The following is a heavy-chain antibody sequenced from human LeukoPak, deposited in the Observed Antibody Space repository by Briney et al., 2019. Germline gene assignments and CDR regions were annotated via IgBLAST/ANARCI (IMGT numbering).Heavy chain of an antibody. Sequence: PGGSLRLSCVGSGFTFSRYWLNWVRQAPGKGLEWVSYISSSSSTIYYADSVKGRFTISRDNAKNSLYLQMNSLRDEDTAVYYCARDPIVVVPAALFRPLDYWGQGTLVTVSS. D-gene: IGHD2-2*01. V-gene: IGHV3-48*02. CDR3: ARDPIVVVPAALFRPLDY. CDR1: GFTFSRYW. J-gene: IGHJ4*02. CDR2: ISSSSSTI.